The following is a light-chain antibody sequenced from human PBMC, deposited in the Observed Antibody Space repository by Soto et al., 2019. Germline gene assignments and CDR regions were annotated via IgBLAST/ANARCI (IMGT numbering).Light chain of an antibody. CDR1: SGSIASNY. Sequence: NFMLTQPHSVSESPGKTVIISCTRSSGSIASNYVQWYQQRPGSSPTTVIYEDNQRPSGVPDRFSGSIDSSSNSASLTISGREKEDEADYYCQSYDATHQVFGGGTKLAVL. V-gene: IGLV6-57*01. CDR3: QSYDATHQV. J-gene: IGLJ3*02. CDR2: EDN.